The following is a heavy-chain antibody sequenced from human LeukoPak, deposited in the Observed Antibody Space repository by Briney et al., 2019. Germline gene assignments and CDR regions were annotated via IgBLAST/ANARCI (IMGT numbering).Heavy chain of an antibody. Sequence: GGSLRLSCAASGFSFSSYSLNRVRQAPGKGLEWLSYITSDSSSIFYADAVKGRFTISRDNARNSLFLQMNSLRAEDTAIYYCARDRPHSGYDFDSWGQGTLVTVSS. J-gene: IGHJ4*02. CDR2: ITSDSSSI. CDR1: GFSFSSYS. CDR3: ARDRPHSGYDFDS. V-gene: IGHV3-48*01. D-gene: IGHD5-12*01.